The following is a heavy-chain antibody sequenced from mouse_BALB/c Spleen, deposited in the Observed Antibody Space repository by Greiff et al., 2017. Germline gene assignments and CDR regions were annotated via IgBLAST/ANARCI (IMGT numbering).Heavy chain of an antibody. V-gene: IGHV1S81*02. CDR3: TRYYDYDGLYYAMDY. CDR2: INPSNGGT. CDR1: GYTFTSYY. Sequence: VQLQQPGAELVKPGASVKLSCKASGYTFTSYYMYWVKQRPGQGLEWIGGINPSNGGTNFNEKFKSKATLTVDKSSSTAYMQLSSLTSEDSAVYYCTRYYDYDGLYYAMDYWGQGTSVTVSS. D-gene: IGHD2-4*01. J-gene: IGHJ4*01.